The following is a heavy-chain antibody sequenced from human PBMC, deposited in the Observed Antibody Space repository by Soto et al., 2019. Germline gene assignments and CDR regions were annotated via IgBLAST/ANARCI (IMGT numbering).Heavy chain of an antibody. D-gene: IGHD5-12*01. CDR1: GFPFSDYY. CDR2: ISSSSSYT. V-gene: IGHV3-11*06. Sequence: PGGSLSLSCAASGFPFSDYYMSWIRQAPGKGLEWVSYISSSSSYTNYADSVKGRFTISRDNAKNSLYLQMNSLRAEDTAVYYCARVVYSGYDPTYFDYWGQGTLVTVSS. CDR3: ARVVYSGYDPTYFDY. J-gene: IGHJ4*02.